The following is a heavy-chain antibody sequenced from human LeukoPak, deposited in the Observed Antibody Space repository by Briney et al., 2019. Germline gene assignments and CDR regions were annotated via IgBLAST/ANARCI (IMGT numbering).Heavy chain of an antibody. CDR3: ARDGTMVDTAMVFDY. V-gene: IGHV1-46*01. CDR1: GYTFTSYY. D-gene: IGHD5-18*01. Sequence: VASVKVSCKSSGYTFTSYYMHWLRQPPGQGLEWMGIINPSGGSTSYAQKFQGRVTMTRDTSTSTVYMELSSLRSEDTAVYYCARDGTMVDTAMVFDYWGQGTLVTVSS. CDR2: INPSGGST. J-gene: IGHJ4*02.